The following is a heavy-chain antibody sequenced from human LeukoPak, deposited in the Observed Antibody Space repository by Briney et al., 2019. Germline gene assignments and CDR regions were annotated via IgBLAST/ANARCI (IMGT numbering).Heavy chain of an antibody. J-gene: IGHJ6*03. CDR2: INHSGST. Sequence: PSETLSLTCAVYGGSFSGYYWSWIRQPPGKGLEWIGEINHSGSTNYNPSLKSRVTISVDTSKNQFSLKLSSVTAADTAVYYCARRYSSSWYYYYYYMDAWGKGTTVTVSS. V-gene: IGHV4-34*01. CDR1: GGSFSGYY. CDR3: ARRYSSSWYYYYYYMDA. D-gene: IGHD6-13*01.